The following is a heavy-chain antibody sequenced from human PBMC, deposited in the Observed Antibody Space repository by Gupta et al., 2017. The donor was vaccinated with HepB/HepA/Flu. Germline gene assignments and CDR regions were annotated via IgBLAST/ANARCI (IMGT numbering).Heavy chain of an antibody. CDR3: AIQDGQEVKTRFAD. V-gene: IGHV4-39*01. D-gene: IGHD4-17*01. Sequence: QLQLQESGPGLVKPSETLSLTCTVSGDSISSRTYYWGWIRQPPGKGLEWLGSINYSGSKYDNPARKSRVTISVETSKNQFSLNLSSVTAAETAMYYFAIQDGQEVKTRFADGGQGTMVTVSS. J-gene: IGHJ4*02. CDR2: INYSGSK. CDR1: GDSISSRTYY.